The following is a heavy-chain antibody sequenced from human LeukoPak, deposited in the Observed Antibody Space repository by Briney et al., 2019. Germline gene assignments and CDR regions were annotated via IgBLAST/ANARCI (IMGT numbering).Heavy chain of an antibody. CDR3: ARAGYSSSWSEYSQH. V-gene: IGHV1-18*01. CDR2: ISAYNGNT. J-gene: IGHJ1*01. CDR1: GYTFTSYG. Sequence: ASVKVSCKASGYTFTSYGISWVRQAPGQGLEWMGWISAYNGNTNSATKLQGGVTMATDTSTSTAYMELRSLRSDDTAAYYCARAGYSSSWSEYSQHWGQGTLVTVSS. D-gene: IGHD6-13*01.